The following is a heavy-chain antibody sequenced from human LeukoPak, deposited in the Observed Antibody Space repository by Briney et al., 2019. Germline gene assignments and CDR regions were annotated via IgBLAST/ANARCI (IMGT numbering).Heavy chain of an antibody. D-gene: IGHD6-6*01. J-gene: IGHJ5*02. CDR2: INQSGST. CDR1: GESFSGYY. V-gene: IGHV4-34*01. CDR3: ASIAMGIAARGWFDP. Sequence: SETLSLTCAVYGESFSGYYWSWIRQPPPQGQEWIGEINQSGSTNYNPSLKIRVTISVDTATNQFPLNLSSVTAADTAVYYCASIAMGIAARGWFDPWGQGTLVTVSS.